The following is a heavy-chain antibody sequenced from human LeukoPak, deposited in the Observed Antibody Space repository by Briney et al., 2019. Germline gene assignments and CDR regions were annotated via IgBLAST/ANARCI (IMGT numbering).Heavy chain of an antibody. Sequence: SVKVSCKASGGTFSSYAISWVRQAPGQGLEWMGGIIPIFGTANYAQKFQGRVTITADESTSTAYMELSSLRSEDTAVYYCARDLVPAAIKPLRMANYYYYGMDVWGQGTTVTVSS. CDR3: ARDLVPAAIKPLRMANYYYYGMDV. D-gene: IGHD2-2*02. V-gene: IGHV1-69*13. J-gene: IGHJ6*02. CDR2: IIPIFGTA. CDR1: GGTFSSYA.